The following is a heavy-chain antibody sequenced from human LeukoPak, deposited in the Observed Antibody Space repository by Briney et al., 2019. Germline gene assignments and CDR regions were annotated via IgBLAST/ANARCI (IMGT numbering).Heavy chain of an antibody. J-gene: IGHJ5*02. D-gene: IGHD4-17*01. CDR2: ISSSSSYI. CDR3: AGDYGDYLNWFDP. V-gene: IGHV3-21*01. Sequence: GGSLRLSCAASGFTFSSYSMNWVRQAPGKGLEWVSSISSSSSYIYYADSVKGRFTISRDNAKNSLYLQMNSLRAEDTAAYYCAGDYGDYLNWFDPWGQGTLVTASS. CDR1: GFTFSSYS.